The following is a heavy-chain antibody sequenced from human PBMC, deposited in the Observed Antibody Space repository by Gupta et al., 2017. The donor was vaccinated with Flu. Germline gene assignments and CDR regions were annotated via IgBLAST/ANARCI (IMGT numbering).Heavy chain of an antibody. V-gene: IGHV3-48*03. D-gene: IGHD6-6*01. CDR2: ISSSGSTI. CDR3: AIIEYSSSSTTQGY. Sequence: QAPGKGLEWVSYISSSGSTIYYADSVKGRFTISRDNAKNSLYLQMNSLRAEDTAVYYCAIIEYSSSSTTQGYWGQGTLVTVSS. J-gene: IGHJ4*02.